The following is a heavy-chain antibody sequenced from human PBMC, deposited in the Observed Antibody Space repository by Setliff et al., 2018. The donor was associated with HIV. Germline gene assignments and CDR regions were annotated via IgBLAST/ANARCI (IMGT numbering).Heavy chain of an antibody. D-gene: IGHD3-16*02. Sequence: ASVKVSCKASGGPFTSSSIGWVRQAPGQGLEWMGRIIPILGVPRYAQKFQGRVTITTDESTSTAYMELSSLRSEDTAVYYCARGLRLGELSLHLDYWGQGTLVTVSS. CDR1: GGPFTSSS. CDR3: ARGLRLGELSLHLDY. V-gene: IGHV1-69*02. CDR2: IIPILGVP. J-gene: IGHJ4*02.